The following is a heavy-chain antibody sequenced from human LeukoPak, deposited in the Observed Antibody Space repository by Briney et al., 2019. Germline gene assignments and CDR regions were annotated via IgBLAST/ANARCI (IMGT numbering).Heavy chain of an antibody. CDR1: GYTFTGYY. Sequence: ASVKVSCKASGYTFTGYYMHWVRQAPGQGLEWMGWINPNSGGTNYAQKFQGRATMTRDTSTSTVYMELSSLRSEDTAVYYCARFNFGELENDAFDIWGQGTMVTVSS. V-gene: IGHV1-2*02. CDR2: INPNSGGT. J-gene: IGHJ3*02. CDR3: ARFNFGELENDAFDI. D-gene: IGHD3-10*01.